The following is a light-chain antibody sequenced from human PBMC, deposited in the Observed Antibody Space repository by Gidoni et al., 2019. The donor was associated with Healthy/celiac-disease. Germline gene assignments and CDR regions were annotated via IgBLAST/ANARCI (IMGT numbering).Light chain of an antibody. CDR3: QQYYSTLFT. CDR2: WAS. CDR1: QSVLYSSNNKNY. Sequence: DIVMTQSPDSLAVSLGERATINCKSSQSVLYSSNNKNYLAWYQQKPGQPTKLLIYWASTRESGVPDRFSGSGSGTDFTLTISSLQAEDVAVYYCQQYYSTLFTFGPGTKVEIK. J-gene: IGKJ3*01. V-gene: IGKV4-1*01.